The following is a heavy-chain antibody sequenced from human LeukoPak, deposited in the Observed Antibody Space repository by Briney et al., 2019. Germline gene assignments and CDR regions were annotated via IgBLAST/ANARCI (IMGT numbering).Heavy chain of an antibody. CDR1: RGSISSTTYY. Sequence: SETLSLTCTVSRGSISSTTYYWGWIRQPPGRGLEWIGYIYSSGSTNYDPSLKSRVTISVDTSKDQFSLKLSSVTAADTAVYYCARKVGAIGWIDYWGQGTLVTVSS. J-gene: IGHJ4*02. D-gene: IGHD1-26*01. CDR3: ARKVGAIGWIDY. CDR2: IYSSGST. V-gene: IGHV4-61*05.